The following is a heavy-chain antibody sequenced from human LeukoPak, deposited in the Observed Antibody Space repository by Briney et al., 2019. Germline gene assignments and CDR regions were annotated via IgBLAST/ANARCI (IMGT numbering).Heavy chain of an antibody. D-gene: IGHD3-10*01. Sequence: GASVKVSCKVSGYTLTELSMHWVRQAPGKGLEWMGGFDPEDGETIYAQKFQGRVTMTRNTSISTASMELSSLRYEDTAVYYCARIWRYYYGSGSYYAGNPFDYWGQGTLVTVSS. CDR2: FDPEDGET. V-gene: IGHV1-24*01. CDR1: GYTLTELS. J-gene: IGHJ4*02. CDR3: ARIWRYYYGSGSYYAGNPFDY.